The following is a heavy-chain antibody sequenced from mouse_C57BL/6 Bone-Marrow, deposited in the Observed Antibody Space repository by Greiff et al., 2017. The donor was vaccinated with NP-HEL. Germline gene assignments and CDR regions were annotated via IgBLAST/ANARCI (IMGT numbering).Heavy chain of an antibody. Sequence: QVQLQQSGAELVKPGASVKISCKASGYAFSSYWMNWVKQRPGKGLEWIGQIYPGDGDTNYNGKFKGKATLTADKSSSTAYVQLSSLSSEDSAVYFCARQGLYYCGSSPAWFAYWGQGTLVTVSA. D-gene: IGHD1-1*01. V-gene: IGHV1-80*01. CDR1: GYAFSSYW. J-gene: IGHJ3*01. CDR2: IYPGDGDT. CDR3: ARQGLYYCGSSPAWFAY.